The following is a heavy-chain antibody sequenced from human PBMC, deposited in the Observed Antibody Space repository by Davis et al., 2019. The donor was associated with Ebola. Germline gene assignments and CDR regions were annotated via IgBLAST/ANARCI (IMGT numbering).Heavy chain of an antibody. J-gene: IGHJ5*02. Sequence: ASVKVSCKASGYTFTSYGISWVRQATGQGLEWMGWMNPNSGNTGYAQKFQGRVTMTRNTSISTAYMELSSLRSEDTAVYYCARGATITIFGVVILPAWFDPWGQGTLVTVSS. D-gene: IGHD3-3*01. V-gene: IGHV1-8*02. CDR1: GYTFTSYG. CDR3: ARGATITIFGVVILPAWFDP. CDR2: MNPNSGNT.